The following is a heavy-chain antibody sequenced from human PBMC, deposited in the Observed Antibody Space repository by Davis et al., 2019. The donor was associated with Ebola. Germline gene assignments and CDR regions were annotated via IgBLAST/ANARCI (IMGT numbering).Heavy chain of an antibody. CDR2: ISYDGSNK. CDR1: GFTFSSYG. V-gene: IGHV3-30*03. CDR3: HL. J-gene: IGHJ6*01. Sequence: GSLRLSCAASGFTFSSYGMHWVRQAPGKGLEWVAVISYDGSNKYYADSVKGRFTISRDNSKNTLYLHQGPIGLPPGTLLQEHLWG.